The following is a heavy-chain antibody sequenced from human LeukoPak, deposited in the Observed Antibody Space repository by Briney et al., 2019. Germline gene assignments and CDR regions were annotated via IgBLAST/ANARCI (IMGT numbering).Heavy chain of an antibody. CDR1: GFTFRSYA. V-gene: IGHV3-23*01. CDR3: AKWGDYDILTGYYDSDY. Sequence: GASLRLSCAASGFTFRSYAMSWVRQAPGKGLEWVSAVSGRDDSTYYADSVKGRFTIARDNSKNTLYLQMNSLRAEDTAVYYCAKWGDYDILTGYYDSDYWGQGTLVTVSS. D-gene: IGHD3-9*01. J-gene: IGHJ4*02. CDR2: VSGRDDST.